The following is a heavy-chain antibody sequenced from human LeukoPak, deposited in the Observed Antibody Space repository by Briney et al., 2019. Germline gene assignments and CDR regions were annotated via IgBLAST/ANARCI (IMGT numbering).Heavy chain of an antibody. CDR3: ARGQYSGSCFDN. D-gene: IGHD1-26*01. J-gene: IGHJ4*02. CDR1: GGSISSYL. CDR2: IYYSGGT. Sequence: SETLSLTCTVSGGSISSYLWSWIRQPPGKGLEWIGYIYYSGGTNYNPSLKSRVTILVDTSKNQFSLKVSSATAADTAVYYCARGQYSGSCFDNWGQGSLVTVSS. V-gene: IGHV4-59*01.